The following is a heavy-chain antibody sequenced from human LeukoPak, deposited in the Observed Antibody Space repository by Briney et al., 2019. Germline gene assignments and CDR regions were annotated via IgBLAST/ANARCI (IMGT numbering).Heavy chain of an antibody. CDR3: ARDLPYPMDAFDI. V-gene: IGHV4-4*07. CDR2: IYLSGNT. J-gene: IGHJ3*02. CDR1: GGSISSYY. Sequence: SETLSLSCTVSGGSISSYYWSWIRQPAGKGLEWVGRIYLSGNTNYNPSLKSRVTMSLDTSKNQFSLKLSSVTAADTAVFYCARDLPYPMDAFDIWGQGTMVTVSS.